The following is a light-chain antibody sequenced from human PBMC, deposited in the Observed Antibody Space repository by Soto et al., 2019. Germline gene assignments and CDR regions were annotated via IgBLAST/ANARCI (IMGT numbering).Light chain of an antibody. J-gene: IGLJ1*01. V-gene: IGLV3-21*02. CDR1: NIGGKS. CDR3: HVWDSSSDHYV. CDR2: DDS. Sequence: SSELTQPPSVSVAPGQTARITCGGNNIGGKSVHWYQQKPGQAPVLVVYDDSARPSGIPDRFSGSNSGDTATLTIRRVEAGDEADYYCHVWDSSSDHYVFGTGTKLTVL.